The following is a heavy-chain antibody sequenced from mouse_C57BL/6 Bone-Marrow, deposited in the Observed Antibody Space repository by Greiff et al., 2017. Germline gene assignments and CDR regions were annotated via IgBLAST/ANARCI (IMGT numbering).Heavy chain of an antibody. J-gene: IGHJ4*01. Sequence: VKLQESGAELVRPGASVTLSCKASGYTFTDYEMHWVKQTPVHGLEWIGAIDPETGGTAYNQKFKGKAILTADKSSSTAYMELRSLTSEDSAVYYCTRSDYSNLWAMDYWGQGTSVTVSS. V-gene: IGHV1-15*01. D-gene: IGHD2-5*01. CDR3: TRSDYSNLWAMDY. CDR2: IDPETGGT. CDR1: GYTFTDYE.